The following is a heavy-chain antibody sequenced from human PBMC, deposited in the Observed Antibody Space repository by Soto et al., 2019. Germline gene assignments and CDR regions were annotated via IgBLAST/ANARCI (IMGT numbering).Heavy chain of an antibody. Sequence: EASVKVSCKASGYTFTGYYMHWVRQAPGQGLEWMGWINPNSGGTNYAQKFQGRVTMTRDTSISTAYMELSRLRSDDTAVYYCARDLNPRNYGDYGFGLGNWFDPWGQGTLVTVSS. D-gene: IGHD4-17*01. CDR2: INPNSGGT. CDR3: ARDLNPRNYGDYGFGLGNWFDP. CDR1: GYTFTGYY. J-gene: IGHJ5*02. V-gene: IGHV1-2*02.